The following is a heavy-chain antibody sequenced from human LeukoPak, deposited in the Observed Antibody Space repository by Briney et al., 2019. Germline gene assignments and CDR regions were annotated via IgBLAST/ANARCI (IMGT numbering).Heavy chain of an antibody. Sequence: SETLSLTCTVSGASISDYYWNWIRQSPGKGLEWIGYIYYTGSTGYNPSLKSRVTISVDTSKFQFSLKLISVTAADTAVYYCAREDPSGLYGFGLWGQGALVTVSS. V-gene: IGHV4-59*01. CDR2: IYYTGST. D-gene: IGHD6-19*01. J-gene: IGHJ4*02. CDR3: AREDPSGLYGFGL. CDR1: GASISDYY.